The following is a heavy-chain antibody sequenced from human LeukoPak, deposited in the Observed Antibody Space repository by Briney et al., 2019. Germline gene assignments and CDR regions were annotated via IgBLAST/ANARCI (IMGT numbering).Heavy chain of an antibody. Sequence: KSSETLSLTCTVSGGSISSYYWSWIRQPPGKGLEWIGYIYYSGSTNYNPSLKSRVTISVDTSKNQFSLKLSSVTAADTAVYYCARVASDYGVYAPDYWGQGTLVTVSS. D-gene: IGHD4-17*01. V-gene: IGHV4-59*01. CDR2: IYYSGST. CDR1: GGSISSYY. J-gene: IGHJ4*02. CDR3: ARVASDYGVYAPDY.